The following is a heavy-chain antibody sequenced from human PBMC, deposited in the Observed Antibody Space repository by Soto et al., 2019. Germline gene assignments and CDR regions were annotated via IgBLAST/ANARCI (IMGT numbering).Heavy chain of an antibody. J-gene: IGHJ3*01. Sequence: GGSLRLSCAASGFTFSSYSMNWVRQAPGKGLEWVAAISGTGGAAYYADSVKGRFTISRDNSRNTLFLQMNSLRVDDTAIYHCAKPEEVVRGFDFWGQGTMVTVSS. CDR3: AKPEEVVRGFDF. CDR2: ISGTGGAA. D-gene: IGHD3-10*01. CDR1: GFTFSSYS. V-gene: IGHV3-23*01.